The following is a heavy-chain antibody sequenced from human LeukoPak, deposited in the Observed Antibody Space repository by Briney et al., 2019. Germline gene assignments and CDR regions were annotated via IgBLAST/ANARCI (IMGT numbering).Heavy chain of an antibody. J-gene: IGHJ3*02. D-gene: IGHD3-9*01. Sequence: PGGSLRLSCAASGFIFSSYGMSWVRQAPGKGLEWVSFMSGSGDSTYYADSVKGRFTISRDNAKNSLYLQMNSLRAEGTAVYYCASTIVTILDAFDIWGQGTMVTVSS. V-gene: IGHV3-23*01. CDR2: MSGSGDST. CDR1: GFIFSSYG. CDR3: ASTIVTILDAFDI.